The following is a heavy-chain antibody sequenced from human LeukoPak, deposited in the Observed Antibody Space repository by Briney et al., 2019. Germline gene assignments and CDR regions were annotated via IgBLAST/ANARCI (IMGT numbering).Heavy chain of an antibody. CDR2: IYTSGST. J-gene: IGHJ3*02. D-gene: IGHD3-10*01. Sequence: SQTLSLTCTVSGGSISSGSYYWSWIRQPAGKGLEWIGRIYTSGSTNYNPSLKSRVTMSVDTSKNQFSLKLSSVTAADTAVYYCARAMVRGSSGAFDIWGQGTMVTVSS. CDR1: GGSISSGSYY. CDR3: ARAMVRGSSGAFDI. V-gene: IGHV4-61*02.